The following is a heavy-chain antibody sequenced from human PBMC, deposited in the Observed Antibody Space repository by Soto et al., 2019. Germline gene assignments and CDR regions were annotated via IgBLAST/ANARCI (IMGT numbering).Heavy chain of an antibody. J-gene: IGHJ4*02. D-gene: IGHD4-4*01. V-gene: IGHV5-51*01. CDR3: ARATASLWDYYFDY. CDR2: IYPGDSDT. CDR1: VYGLTSYW. Sequence: GESLKISCKGSVYGLTSYWIGWVRHIPGKGLEWMGIIYPGDSDTRYSPSFQGQVTISADKSISTAYLQWSSLKASDTAMYYCARATASLWDYYFDYWGQGTLVTGS.